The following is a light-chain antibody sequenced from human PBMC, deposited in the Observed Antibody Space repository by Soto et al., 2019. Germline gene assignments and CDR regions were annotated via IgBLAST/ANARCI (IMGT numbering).Light chain of an antibody. V-gene: IGKV1-5*03. CDR1: QSISSW. J-gene: IGKJ2*01. Sequence: DIQMTQSPSTLSASVGDRVTITCRASQSISSWLAWYQQKPGKAPKLLIYKASSLKSGVPSRFSGSGPGTEFTLTISSLQPDDFATYYCQQFSSYTFGQGTKLEIK. CDR3: QQFSSYT. CDR2: KAS.